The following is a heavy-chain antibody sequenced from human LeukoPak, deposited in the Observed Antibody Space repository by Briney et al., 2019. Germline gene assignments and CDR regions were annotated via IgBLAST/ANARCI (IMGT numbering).Heavy chain of an antibody. D-gene: IGHD2-15*01. V-gene: IGHV3-30*18. CDR1: GFTFSSYG. J-gene: IGHJ4*02. Sequence: GSLRLSCAASGFTFSSYGMHWVRQAPGKGLEWVAVISYDGSNKYYADSVKGRFTISRDNSKNTLYLQMNSLRAEDTAVYYCAKDGRPGIWGYFDYWGQGTLVTVSS. CDR2: ISYDGSNK. CDR3: AKDGRPGIWGYFDY.